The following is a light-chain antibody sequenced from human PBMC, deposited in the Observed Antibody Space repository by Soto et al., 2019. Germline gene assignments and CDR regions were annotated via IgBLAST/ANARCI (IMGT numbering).Light chain of an antibody. CDR3: SSYTGSGTRV. Sequence: QSALTQPASVSGSPGQSITISCTGTSSDVGRYNYVSWYQQHPGKAPKLMIHDVSKRPSGVSNRFSGSKSGNPASLTISGLQADDEADYYCSSYTGSGTRVLGTGTKLTVL. CDR2: DVS. CDR1: SSDVGRYNY. J-gene: IGLJ1*01. V-gene: IGLV2-14*01.